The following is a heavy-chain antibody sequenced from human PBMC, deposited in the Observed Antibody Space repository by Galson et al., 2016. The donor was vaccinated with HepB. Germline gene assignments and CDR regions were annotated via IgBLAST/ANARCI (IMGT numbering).Heavy chain of an antibody. Sequence: SVKVSCNASGYTFTSYYIHWVRQAPGQGLEWIGIINPSGGSTTFAQKFQGRVTMTGDTSTSTVYMELSSLRSEDTAVYYCARSTMYYYDGSGRGYNWFDPWGQGTLVTVSS. V-gene: IGHV1-46*01. CDR1: GYTFTSYY. D-gene: IGHD3-22*01. J-gene: IGHJ5*02. CDR2: INPSGGST. CDR3: ARSTMYYYDGSGRGYNWFDP.